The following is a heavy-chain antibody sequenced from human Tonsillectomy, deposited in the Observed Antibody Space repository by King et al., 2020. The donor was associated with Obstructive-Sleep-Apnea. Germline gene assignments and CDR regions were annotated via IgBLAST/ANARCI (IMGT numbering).Heavy chain of an antibody. CDR3: ARRTVFDY. CDR2: ICYGGGT. Sequence: QLQESGPGLVKPSETLSLTCSVSGGSISSRSYYWGWIRQPPGKVLGWIGSICYGGGTYYNPSLKSRVTISIDTSKNQFSLNLSSLTAADTAVYYCARRTVFDYWGQGTLVTVSS. J-gene: IGHJ4*02. V-gene: IGHV4-39*01. CDR1: GGSISSRSYY.